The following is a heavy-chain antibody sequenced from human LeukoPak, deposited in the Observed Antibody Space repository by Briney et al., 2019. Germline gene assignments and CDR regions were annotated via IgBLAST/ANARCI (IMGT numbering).Heavy chain of an antibody. CDR2: IKQDGSEK. Sequence: AGGSLRLSCAASGFTFSSYWMSWVRQAPGKGLEWVANIKQDGSEKYYVDSVRGRFTISRDNAKNSLYLQINSLRAEDTAVYYCARGSVYDGPFSFAFDIRGQGTTVTVSS. D-gene: IGHD5/OR15-5a*01. CDR3: ARGSVYDGPFSFAFDI. V-gene: IGHV3-7*03. J-gene: IGHJ3*02. CDR1: GFTFSSYW.